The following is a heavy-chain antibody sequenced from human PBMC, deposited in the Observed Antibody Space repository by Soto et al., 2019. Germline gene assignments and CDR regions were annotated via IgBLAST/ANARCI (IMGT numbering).Heavy chain of an antibody. CDR1: GGSISSYY. Sequence: QVQLQESGPGLVKPSETLSLTCTVSGGSISSYYWRWIRQPPGKGLEWLEYIYYCASTNYNPSLTRRVTISVDTSKHQFSLKLSSVTAADTAVYYCARDPGYSYGYPTWFDPWGQGTLVTVSS. V-gene: IGHV4-59*01. CDR3: ARDPGYSYGYPTWFDP. CDR2: IYYCAST. D-gene: IGHD5-18*01. J-gene: IGHJ5*02.